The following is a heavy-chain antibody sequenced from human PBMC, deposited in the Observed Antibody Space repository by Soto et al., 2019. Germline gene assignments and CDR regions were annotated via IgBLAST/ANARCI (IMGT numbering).Heavy chain of an antibody. CDR2: MNPNSGNT. J-gene: IGHJ6*02. V-gene: IGHV1-8*01. CDR1: GYTFTSYD. CDR3: AREAVAGTPLGYYYYYYGMDV. Sequence: QVQLVQSGAEVKKPGASVKVSCKASGYTFTSYDINWVRQATGQGLEWMGWMNPNSGNTGYAQKFQGRVTMTRNTSISTAYMELSSLRSEDTAVYYCAREAVAGTPLGYYYYYYGMDVWGQGTTVTVSS. D-gene: IGHD6-19*01.